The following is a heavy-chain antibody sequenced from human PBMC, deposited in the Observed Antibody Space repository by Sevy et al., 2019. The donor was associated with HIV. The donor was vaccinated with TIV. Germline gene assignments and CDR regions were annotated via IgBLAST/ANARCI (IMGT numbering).Heavy chain of an antibody. D-gene: IGHD3-10*02. Sequence: GGSLRLSCSAFGFNFQTFGMHWIRQAPGKGPEWRAVISSDGINHNYAASVKGRFTIYRDNSKSLLFLQMNSLTPNDTAVYFCTKESLRGTYIRGDFDHWGQGTLVTVSS. CDR2: ISSDGINH. CDR3: TKESLRGTYIRGDFDH. CDR1: GFNFQTFG. V-gene: IGHV3-30*18. J-gene: IGHJ4*02.